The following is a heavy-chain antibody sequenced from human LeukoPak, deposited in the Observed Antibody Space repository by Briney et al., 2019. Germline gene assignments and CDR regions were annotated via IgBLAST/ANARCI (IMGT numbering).Heavy chain of an antibody. CDR1: GFTFSSYA. CDR2: ISYDGSNK. V-gene: IGHV3-30*18. Sequence: PGGSLRLSCAASGFTFSSYAMHWVRQAPGKGLEWVAVISYDGSNKYYADSVRGRFTISRDSSKNTLYLQMNSLRAEDTAVYYCAKEPAKYYYYYGMDVWGQGTTATVSS. D-gene: IGHD1-14*01. J-gene: IGHJ6*02. CDR3: AKEPAKYYYYYGMDV.